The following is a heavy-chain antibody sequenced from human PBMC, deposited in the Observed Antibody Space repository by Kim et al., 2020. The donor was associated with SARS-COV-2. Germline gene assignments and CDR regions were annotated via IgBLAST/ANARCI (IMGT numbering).Heavy chain of an antibody. CDR2: IYYSGST. V-gene: IGHV4-39*01. CDR3: ARQDGEQPYYFDY. J-gene: IGHJ4*02. CDR1: GGSISSSSYY. D-gene: IGHD3-10*01. Sequence: SETLSLTCTVSGGSISSSSYYWGWIRQPPGKGLEWIGSIYYSGSTYYNPSLKSRVTISVDTSKNQFSLKLSSVTAADTAVYYCARQDGEQPYYFDYWGQGTLVTVSS.